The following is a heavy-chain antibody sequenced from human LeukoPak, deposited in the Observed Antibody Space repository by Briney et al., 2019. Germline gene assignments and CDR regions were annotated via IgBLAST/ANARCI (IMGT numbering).Heavy chain of an antibody. D-gene: IGHD6-13*01. V-gene: IGHV3-23*01. CDR3: AKEGEAAAGTGGYYYYGMDV. J-gene: IGHJ6*02. CDR1: GFTFSSYA. Sequence: GGSLRLSCAASGFTFSSYAMSWVRQAPGKGLEWVSAISGSGGSTYYADSVKGRFTISRDNSKNTLNLQVNSLRAEDTAVYYCAKEGEAAAGTGGYYYYGMDVWGQGTTVTVSS. CDR2: ISGSGGST.